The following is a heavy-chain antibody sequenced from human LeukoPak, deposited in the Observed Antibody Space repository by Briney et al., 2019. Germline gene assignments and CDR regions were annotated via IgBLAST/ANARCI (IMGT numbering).Heavy chain of an antibody. Sequence: PSETPSLTCTVSGGSISSGSYYWSWIRQPAGKGLEWIGRIYTSGSTNYNPSLKSRVTISVDTSKNQFSLKLSSVTAADTAVYYCAMGSIAAFAYYYYMDVWGKGTTVTVSS. D-gene: IGHD6-6*01. J-gene: IGHJ6*03. CDR3: AMGSIAAFAYYYYMDV. CDR1: GGSISSGSYY. CDR2: IYTSGST. V-gene: IGHV4-61*02.